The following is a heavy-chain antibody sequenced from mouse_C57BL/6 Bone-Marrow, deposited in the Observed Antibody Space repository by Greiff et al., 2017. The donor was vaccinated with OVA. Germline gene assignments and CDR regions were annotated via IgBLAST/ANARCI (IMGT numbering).Heavy chain of an antibody. J-gene: IGHJ3*01. CDR2: IDPSDSYT. V-gene: IGHV1-69*01. Sequence: QVQLQQPGAELVMPGASVKLSCKASGYTFTSYWMHWVKPRPGQGLEWIGEIDPSDSYTNYNQKFKGKSTLTVDKSSSTAYMQLSSLTSEDSAVYYCARVDYYGSSYGFAYWGQGTLVTVSA. CDR1: GYTFTSYW. CDR3: ARVDYYGSSYGFAY. D-gene: IGHD1-1*01.